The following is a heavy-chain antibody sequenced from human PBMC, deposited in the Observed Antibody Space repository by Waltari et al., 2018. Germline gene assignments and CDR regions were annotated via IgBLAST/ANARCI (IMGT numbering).Heavy chain of an antibody. D-gene: IGHD3-10*01. CDR1: GFTFQVYA. CDR3: TKDMFYGSGNLFDI. Sequence: EVQLVESGGGLVQPGGSLRLSCAASGFTFQVYAIHWVRQGPGRGLEWVAGIDWNSGNLNYADSVKGRFTISRDNAENTLYLQMNSLRPEDTALYHCTKDMFYGSGNLFDIWGQGTMVTVSS. J-gene: IGHJ3*02. CDR2: IDWNSGNL. V-gene: IGHV3-9*01.